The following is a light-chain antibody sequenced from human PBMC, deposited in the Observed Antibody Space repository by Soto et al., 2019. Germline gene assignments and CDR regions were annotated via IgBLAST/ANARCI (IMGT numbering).Light chain of an antibody. CDR3: QQYDNWSPFT. Sequence: EIVMTQSPATLSVSPGERATLSCRASQSVNSHLAWYQQKPGQAPRLLIYGAYYRATGIPARFSGSGSGTDFTLTISSLQSEDFAVYYCQQYDNWSPFTFGPGTKVDIK. V-gene: IGKV3-15*01. CDR2: GAY. J-gene: IGKJ3*01. CDR1: QSVNSH.